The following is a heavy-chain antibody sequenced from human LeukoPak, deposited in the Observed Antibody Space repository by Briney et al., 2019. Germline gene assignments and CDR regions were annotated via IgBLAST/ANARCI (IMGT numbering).Heavy chain of an antibody. D-gene: IGHD3-22*01. Sequence: AGGSLRLSCAASGFTFSSYGMHWVRQAPGKGLEWVAVISYDGSNKYYADSVKGRFTISRDNSKNTLYLQMNSLRAEDTAVYYCVRDGVDSGLYFDNWGQGTLVAVSS. J-gene: IGHJ4*02. CDR1: GFTFSSYG. CDR3: VRDGVDSGLYFDN. CDR2: ISYDGSNK. V-gene: IGHV3-30*03.